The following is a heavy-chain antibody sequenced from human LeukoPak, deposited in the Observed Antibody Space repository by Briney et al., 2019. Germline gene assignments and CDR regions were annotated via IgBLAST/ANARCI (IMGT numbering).Heavy chain of an antibody. D-gene: IGHD3-10*01. CDR2: ISYIGSNK. CDR3: AKDLGVGAAGSSYFGMDV. Sequence: PGGSLRLSCAASGFTFSSFGMHWVRQAPGKGLEWVAVISYIGSNKYYAGSVKGRFTISRDNSKNTLYLQMNSLRAEDTAVYYCAKDLGVGAAGSSYFGMDVRGQGITVTVSS. J-gene: IGHJ6*02. V-gene: IGHV3-30*18. CDR1: GFTFSSFG.